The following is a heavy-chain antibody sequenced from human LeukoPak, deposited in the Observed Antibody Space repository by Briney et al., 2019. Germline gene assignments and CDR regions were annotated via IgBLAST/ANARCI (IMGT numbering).Heavy chain of an antibody. CDR1: GGSISSSSYY. CDR2: INHSGST. J-gene: IGHJ5*02. V-gene: IGHV4-39*07. Sequence: SETLSLTCTVSGGSISSSSYYWGWIRQPPGKGLEWIGEINHSGSTNYNPSLKSRVTISVDTSKNQFSLKLSSVTAADTAVYYCARDRGFFMVRGVPGWFDPWGQGTLVTVSS. CDR3: ARDRGFFMVRGVPGWFDP. D-gene: IGHD3-10*01.